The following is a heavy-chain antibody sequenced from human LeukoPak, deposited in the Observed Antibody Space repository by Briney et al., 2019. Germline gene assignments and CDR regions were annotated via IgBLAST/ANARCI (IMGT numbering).Heavy chain of an antibody. D-gene: IGHD3-10*01. V-gene: IGHV3-7*01. CDR3: ARLGDYGSGSYYPTKDY. Sequence: GGSLRLSCAASAFTFSNYWMSWVRQSPGKGLEWVANMKEDGGEINYVDSVEGRFTISRDNAKNSLYLQMNSLRAEDTAVYYCARLGDYGSGSYYPTKDYWGQGTLVTVSS. CDR2: MKEDGGEI. CDR1: AFTFSNYW. J-gene: IGHJ4*02.